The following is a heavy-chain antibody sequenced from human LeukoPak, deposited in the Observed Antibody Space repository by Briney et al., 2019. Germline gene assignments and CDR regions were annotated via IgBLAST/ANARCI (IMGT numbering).Heavy chain of an antibody. D-gene: IGHD3-9*01. CDR3: AKDAYDILRLVMGY. V-gene: IGHV3-23*01. CDR2: ISGSGGST. Sequence: GGSLRLSCAASGFTVSSNYMTWVRQAPGKGLEWVSAISGSGGSTYYADSVKGRFTISRDNSKNTLYLQMNSLRVEDTAVYYCAKDAYDILRLVMGYWGQGTLVTVSS. J-gene: IGHJ4*02. CDR1: GFTVSSNY.